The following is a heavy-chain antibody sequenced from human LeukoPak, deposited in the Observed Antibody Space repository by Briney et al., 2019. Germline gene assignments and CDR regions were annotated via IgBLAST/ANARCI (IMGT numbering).Heavy chain of an antibody. CDR2: IGGSGTST. V-gene: IGHV3-23*01. J-gene: IGHJ3*02. CDR1: GFTFSSNY. Sequence: GGSLRLSCEASGFTFSSNYMSWVRQAPGKGLEWVSVIGGSGTSTYYADSVKGRFTISSDNSKNMLYLQMNSLRVEDTAIYYCAKVSVVAGRNASDIWGQGTMVTVSS. CDR3: AKVSVVAGRNASDI. D-gene: IGHD3-22*01.